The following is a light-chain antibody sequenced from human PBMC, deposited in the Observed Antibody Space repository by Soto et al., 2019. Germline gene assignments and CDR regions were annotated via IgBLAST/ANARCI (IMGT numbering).Light chain of an antibody. Sequence: QSVLTQPPSASGSPGQSVTISCTGTSSDVGHYNYVSWYQHHPGKAPKLMIFEVTKRPSGVPDRFSGSKSGNTASLTVSGLQAEDEADYYCSSYADSNIFVFGTGTKVTV. V-gene: IGLV2-8*01. CDR3: SSYADSNIFV. J-gene: IGLJ1*01. CDR2: EVT. CDR1: SSDVGHYNY.